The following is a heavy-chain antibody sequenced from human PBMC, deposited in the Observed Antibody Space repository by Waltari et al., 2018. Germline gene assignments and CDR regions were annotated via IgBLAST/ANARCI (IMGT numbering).Heavy chain of an antibody. CDR2: IIPIFGTA. Sequence: GIIPIFGTANYAQKFQGRVTITADKSTSTAYMELSSLRSEDTAVYYCARSQDLQNSAGVGYWGQGTLVTVSS. V-gene: IGHV1-69*06. D-gene: IGHD6-13*01. J-gene: IGHJ4*02. CDR3: ARSQDLQNSAGVGY.